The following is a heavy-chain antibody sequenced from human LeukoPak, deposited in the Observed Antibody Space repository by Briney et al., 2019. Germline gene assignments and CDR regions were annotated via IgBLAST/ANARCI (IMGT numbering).Heavy chain of an antibody. CDR1: GYTFTSYG. D-gene: IGHD3-3*01. J-gene: IGHJ4*02. CDR3: ASGAPSPSGYEFGY. CDR2: ISAYNGNT. Sequence: ASVKVSCKASGYTFTSYGISWVRQAPGQGLEWMGWISAYNGNTNYAQKLQGRVTMTTDTSTSTAYMELRSLRSDDTAVYYCASGAPSPSGYEFGYWGQGTLVTVSS. V-gene: IGHV1-18*01.